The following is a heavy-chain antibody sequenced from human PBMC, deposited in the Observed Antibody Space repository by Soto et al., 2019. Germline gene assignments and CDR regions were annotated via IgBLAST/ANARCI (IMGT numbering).Heavy chain of an antibody. CDR1: GGSFSGYY. J-gene: IGHJ4*02. Sequence: QVQLQQWGAGLLKPSETLSLTCAVYGGSFSGYYWTWIRQPPGTGLEWIGEINHSGSTNYNPSLKIRVTISVDTSKNQFSLKLTSVTPADTAVYYCARDKITGLFDYWGQGTLVTVSS. V-gene: IGHV4-34*01. D-gene: IGHD2-8*02. CDR3: ARDKITGLFDY. CDR2: INHSGST.